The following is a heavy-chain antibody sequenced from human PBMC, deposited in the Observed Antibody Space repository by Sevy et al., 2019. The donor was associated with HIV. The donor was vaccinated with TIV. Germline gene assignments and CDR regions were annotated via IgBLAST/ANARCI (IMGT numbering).Heavy chain of an antibody. CDR1: GFTFSSNF. Sequence: GGSLRLSCAASGFTFSSNFMSWVRQAPGRGLEWVSIIYTAGETYYAESVKGRFTISRVNSKNTVYLQMSGLRAEDTAIYYCAASPRANLADYWGQGTLVTVSS. CDR3: AASPRANLADY. CDR2: IYTAGET. V-gene: IGHV3-53*01. J-gene: IGHJ4*02.